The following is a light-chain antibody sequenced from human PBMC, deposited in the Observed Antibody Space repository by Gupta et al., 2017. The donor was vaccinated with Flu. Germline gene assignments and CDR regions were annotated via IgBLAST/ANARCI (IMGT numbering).Light chain of an antibody. Sequence: EIVMTQSPATLSVSPGERATLSCRASQSVSSNLAWYQQKPGQAPRLLIYGASTRATGIPARFSGSGSGTEFTLTISSLQSEDFAVYYCQQDNNWYIFGQGTKLEIK. CDR2: GAS. CDR1: QSVSSN. J-gene: IGKJ2*01. CDR3: QQDNNWYI. V-gene: IGKV3-15*01.